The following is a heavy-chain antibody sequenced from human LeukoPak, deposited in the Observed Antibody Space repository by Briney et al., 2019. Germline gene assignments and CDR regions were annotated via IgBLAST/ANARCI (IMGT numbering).Heavy chain of an antibody. D-gene: IGHD3-22*01. Sequence: SSETLSLTYTVSGGSISSYYWSWIRQPPGKGLEWIGYIYYSGSTNYNPSLKSRVTISVDTSKNQFSLKLSSVTAADTAVYYCARRRISRTYYYDADAFDIWGQGTMVTVSS. CDR2: IYYSGST. CDR1: GGSISSYY. V-gene: IGHV4-59*08. CDR3: ARRRISRTYYYDADAFDI. J-gene: IGHJ3*02.